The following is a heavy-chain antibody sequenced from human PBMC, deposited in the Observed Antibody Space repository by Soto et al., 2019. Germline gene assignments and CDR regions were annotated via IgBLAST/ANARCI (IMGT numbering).Heavy chain of an antibody. V-gene: IGHV3-23*01. CDR3: ARGSTDSYPGSRIFDF. J-gene: IGHJ4*02. CDR2: ITDTGGDA. CDR1: GLTFGSRA. D-gene: IGHD3-10*01. Sequence: GGSLRLSCVASGLTFGSRAMSWVRQAPGEGLQWVSTITDTGGDAKYADSVRGRFVISRDNSKKTLYLQMTSLTAEDSAMYFCARGSTDSYPGSRIFDFWGRGTLFTV.